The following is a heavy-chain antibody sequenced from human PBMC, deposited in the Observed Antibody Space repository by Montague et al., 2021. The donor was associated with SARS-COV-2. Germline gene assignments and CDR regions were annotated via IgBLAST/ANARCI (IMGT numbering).Heavy chain of an antibody. CDR2: ISSSGSTI. D-gene: IGHD5-18*01. V-gene: IGHV3-11*01. CDR3: ARVRLSYGYLSAFDI. CDR1: GFTFSDYY. Sequence: SLRLSCAASGFTFSDYYMSWIRQAPGKGLEWVSYISSSGSTIYYADSVKGRFTISRDNAKNSLYLQMNSLRAEDTAVYYCARVRLSYGYLSAFDIWGQGTMVTVSS. J-gene: IGHJ3*02.